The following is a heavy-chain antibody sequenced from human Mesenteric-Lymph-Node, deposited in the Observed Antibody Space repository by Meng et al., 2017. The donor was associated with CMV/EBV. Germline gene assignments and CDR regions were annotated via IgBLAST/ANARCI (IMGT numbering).Heavy chain of an antibody. J-gene: IGHJ4*02. CDR1: GFTFRSYA. CDR3: ARDSHYDY. Sequence: GGSLRLSCAASGFTFRSYAMSWVRQAPGKGLEWVAVISYDGSNKYYADSVKGRFTISRDNSKNTLYLQMNSLRAEDTAVYYCARDSHYDYWGQGTLVTVSS. V-gene: IGHV3-30*04. D-gene: IGHD1-26*01. CDR2: ISYDGSNK.